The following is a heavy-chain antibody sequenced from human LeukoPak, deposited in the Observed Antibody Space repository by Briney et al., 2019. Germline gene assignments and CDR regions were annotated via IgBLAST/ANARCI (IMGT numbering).Heavy chain of an antibody. V-gene: IGHV4-39*07. J-gene: IGHJ6*03. CDR1: GGSISSSSYY. CDR3: ARDGGIAALGYYYMDV. Sequence: PSETLSLTCTVAGGSISSSSYYWGWIRQPPGKGLEWIGSIYYSGSTYYNPSLKSRVTISVDTSKNQFSLKLSSVTAADTAVYYCARDGGIAALGYYYMDVWGKGTTVTVSS. CDR2: IYYSGST. D-gene: IGHD6-6*01.